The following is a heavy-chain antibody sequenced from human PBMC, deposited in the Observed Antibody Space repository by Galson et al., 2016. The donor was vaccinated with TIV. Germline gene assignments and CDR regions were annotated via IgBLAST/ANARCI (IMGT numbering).Heavy chain of an antibody. V-gene: IGHV1-69*04. D-gene: IGHD4-11*01. CDR2: IIPILGLT. J-gene: IGHJ4*02. Sequence: SVKVSCKASGGTFSSYGISWVRQAPGQGPECMGRIIPILGLTNYAQMFQGRVTITADTSTNIAYMELSSLGSEDTAVYFCAFTKTTITSVDYWGQGTLVTVSS. CDR3: AFTKTTITSVDY. CDR1: GGTFSSYG.